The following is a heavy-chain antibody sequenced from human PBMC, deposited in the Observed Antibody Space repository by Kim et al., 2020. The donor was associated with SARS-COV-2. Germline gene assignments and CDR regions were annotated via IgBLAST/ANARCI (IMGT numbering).Heavy chain of an antibody. J-gene: IGHJ4*02. CDR3: ARGSLPPVSGSYQN. D-gene: IGHD1-26*01. CDR1: GGSFSGYY. Sequence: SETLSLTCAVYGGSFSGYYWSWIRQPPGKGLEWIGEINHSGSTNYNPSLKSRVTISVDTSKNQFSLKLSSVTAADTAVYYCARGSLPPVSGSYQNWGQGTLVTVSS. CDR2: INHSGST. V-gene: IGHV4-34*01.